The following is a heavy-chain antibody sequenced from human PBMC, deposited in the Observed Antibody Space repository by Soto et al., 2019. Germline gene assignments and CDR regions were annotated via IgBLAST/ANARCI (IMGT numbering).Heavy chain of an antibody. CDR1: GDSISSGGFS. CDR3: ARGGDYYLDS. Sequence: SETLSLTCTVSGDSISSGGFSWSWIRQPPGKGLEWIGYIFPRGDTYYNPSLTSRVAISVDRSKNQFSLRLTSVTAADTGVYYCARGGDYYLDSWGQGTLVTVSS. D-gene: IGHD4-17*01. V-gene: IGHV4-30-2*01. CDR2: IFPRGDT. J-gene: IGHJ4*02.